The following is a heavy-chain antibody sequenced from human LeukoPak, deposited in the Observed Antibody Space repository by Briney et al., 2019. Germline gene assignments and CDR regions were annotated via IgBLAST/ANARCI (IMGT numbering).Heavy chain of an antibody. D-gene: IGHD6-19*01. Sequence: ASVKVSCKASGYTFTSYGISWVRQAPGQGLEWMGWISAYNGNTNYAQKLQGRVTMTTGTSTSTAYMELRSLRSDDTAVYYCARVEGTVAGLGRFDPWGQGTLVTVSS. V-gene: IGHV1-18*01. CDR3: ARVEGTVAGLGRFDP. J-gene: IGHJ5*02. CDR2: ISAYNGNT. CDR1: GYTFTSYG.